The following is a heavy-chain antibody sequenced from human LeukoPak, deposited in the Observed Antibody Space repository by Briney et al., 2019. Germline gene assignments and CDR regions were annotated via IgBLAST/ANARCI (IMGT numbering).Heavy chain of an antibody. Sequence: SETLSLTCAVYGGSFSDYYWSWIRQPPGKGLEWIGEINHSGSTNYNPSLKSRVTISVDTSKYQFSLKLSSATAADTAVYYCARTGDYYDSSGYYYADYWGQGTLVTVSS. J-gene: IGHJ4*02. CDR2: INHSGST. CDR1: GGSFSDYY. D-gene: IGHD3-22*01. V-gene: IGHV4-34*01. CDR3: ARTGDYYDSSGYYYADY.